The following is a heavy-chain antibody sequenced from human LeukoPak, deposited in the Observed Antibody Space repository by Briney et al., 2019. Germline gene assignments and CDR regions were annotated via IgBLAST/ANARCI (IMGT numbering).Heavy chain of an antibody. Sequence: PGGSLRLSCAASGFTLSNYGMNWVRQAPGTGLEWVAFKRYHGDNGEYVGSVKGRFTISRDNSKNTLYLQMNSLRAEDTAVYYCTRAVSSASPAFDIWGQGTMVTVSS. CDR2: KRYHGDNG. CDR1: GFTLSNYG. CDR3: TRAVSSASPAFDI. D-gene: IGHD6-19*01. V-gene: IGHV3-30*02. J-gene: IGHJ3*02.